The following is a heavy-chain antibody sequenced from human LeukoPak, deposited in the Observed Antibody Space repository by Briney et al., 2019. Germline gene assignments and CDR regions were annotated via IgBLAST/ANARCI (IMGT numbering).Heavy chain of an antibody. D-gene: IGHD3/OR15-3a*01. J-gene: IGHJ4*02. V-gene: IGHV3-23*01. Sequence: PGGSLRLSCEASGFTFSTYGMTWVRQAPGKGLEWVSGITGSSTWTYYADSVKGRFTISRDNSKNTLNLQMNSLRVEDTAVYYCARAWTGDYWGQGTLVTVSS. CDR3: ARAWTGDY. CDR1: GFTFSTYG. CDR2: ITGSSTWT.